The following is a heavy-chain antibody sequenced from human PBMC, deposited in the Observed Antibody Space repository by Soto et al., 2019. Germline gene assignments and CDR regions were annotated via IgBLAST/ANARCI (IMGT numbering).Heavy chain of an antibody. D-gene: IGHD6-13*01. J-gene: IGHJ4*02. CDR3: ARAPPLIAAAGTAPYYLDN. V-gene: IGHV4-30-4*01. CDR2: IYYSGST. CDR1: GGSISSGDYY. Sequence: PSETLSLTCTVSGGSISSGDYYWSWIRQPPGKGLEWIGYIYYSGSTYYNPSLKSRVTISVDTSKNQFSLKLSSVTAADTAVYYCARAPPLIAAAGTAPYYLDNWGQGTLVTVSS.